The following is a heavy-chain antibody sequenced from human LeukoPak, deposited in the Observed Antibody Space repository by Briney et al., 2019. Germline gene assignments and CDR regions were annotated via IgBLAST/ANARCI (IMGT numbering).Heavy chain of an antibody. CDR3: ARDWGYYYYYGLDV. J-gene: IGHJ6*02. Sequence: GGSLRLSCAASGFTFSSYSMNWVRQAPGKGLEWVSSISSSSSYIYYADSVKGRFTISRDNAKNSLYLQMNSLRAEDTAVYYCARDWGYYYYYGLDVWGQGTTVTVSS. V-gene: IGHV3-21*01. CDR1: GFTFSSYS. CDR2: ISSSSSYI. D-gene: IGHD3-16*01.